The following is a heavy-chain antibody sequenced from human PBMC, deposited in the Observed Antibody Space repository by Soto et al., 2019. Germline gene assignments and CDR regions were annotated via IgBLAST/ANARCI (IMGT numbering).Heavy chain of an antibody. CDR2: ISYDGSNK. CDR1: GFTFNSYG. V-gene: IGHV3-30*18. Sequence: PGGSLRLSCAASGFTFNSYGMHWVRQAPGKGLEWVAVISYDGSNKYYADSVKGRFTISRDNSKNTLYLQMNSLRAEDTAVYYCAKDRGTEMYYFDYWGQGTLVTVSS. CDR3: AKDRGTEMYYFDY. J-gene: IGHJ4*02. D-gene: IGHD1-1*01.